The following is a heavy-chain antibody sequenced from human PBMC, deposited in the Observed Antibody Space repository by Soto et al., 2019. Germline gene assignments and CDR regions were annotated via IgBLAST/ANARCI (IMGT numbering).Heavy chain of an antibody. D-gene: IGHD3-3*01. J-gene: IGHJ6*03. Sequence: EVQLLESGGGLVQPGGSLRLSCAASGFTFSSYAMSWVRQAPGKGPEWVSAISGSGGSTYYADSVKGRFTISRDNSKNTLYLQMNSLRAEDTAVYYCAKDGLRFLEWLTYYYYYYMDVWGKGTTVTVSS. CDR2: ISGSGGST. V-gene: IGHV3-23*01. CDR3: AKDGLRFLEWLTYYYYYYMDV. CDR1: GFTFSSYA.